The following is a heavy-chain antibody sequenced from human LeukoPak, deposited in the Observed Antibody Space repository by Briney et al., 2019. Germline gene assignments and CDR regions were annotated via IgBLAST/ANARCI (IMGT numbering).Heavy chain of an antibody. CDR1: GGSFSGYY. Sequence: SETLSLTCAVYGGSFSGYYWSWICQPPGKGLEWIGEINHSGSTNYNPSLKSRVTISVDTSKNQFSLKLSSVTAADTAVYYCARAMITVYGDDAFDIWGQGTMVTVSS. V-gene: IGHV4-34*01. CDR3: ARAMITVYGDDAFDI. J-gene: IGHJ3*02. CDR2: INHSGST. D-gene: IGHD4-17*01.